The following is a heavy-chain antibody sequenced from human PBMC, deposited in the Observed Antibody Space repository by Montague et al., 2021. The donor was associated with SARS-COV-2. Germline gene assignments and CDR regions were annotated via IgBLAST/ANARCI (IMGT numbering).Heavy chain of an antibody. D-gene: IGHD1-26*01. V-gene: IGHV3-64*01. J-gene: IGHJ4*02. Sequence: SLRLSCAASGFTFSTYAMHWVRQVPGKGLEFVSAITNNGVSTYYASSVKGRFTISRDNSKNTLYLQMGRLRSEDMAVYFCARSGLSGSYDYWGQGTLVTVSS. CDR3: ARSGLSGSYDY. CDR1: GFTFSTYA. CDR2: ITNNGVST.